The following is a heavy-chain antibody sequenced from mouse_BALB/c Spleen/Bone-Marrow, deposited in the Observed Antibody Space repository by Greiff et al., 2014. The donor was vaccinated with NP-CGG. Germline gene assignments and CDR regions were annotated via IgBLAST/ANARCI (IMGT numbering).Heavy chain of an antibody. V-gene: IGHV3-2*02. CDR1: GYSITSDYA. CDR3: ARSADWYFDV. CDR2: ISYSGST. Sequence: VQLQQSGPGLVKPSQSLSLTCTVTGYSITSDYAWHWIRQFPGNKLGWMGYISYSGSTSYYPSLKSRISITRDTFKNQFFLQLNSVTTEDTATYYCARSADWYFDVWGAGTTVTVSS. J-gene: IGHJ1*01.